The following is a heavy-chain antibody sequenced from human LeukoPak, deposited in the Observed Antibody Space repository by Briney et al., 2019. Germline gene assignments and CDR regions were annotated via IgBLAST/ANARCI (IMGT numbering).Heavy chain of an antibody. CDR3: ATLGEERAFDI. J-gene: IGHJ3*02. CDR1: GYSISSGYY. Sequence: PSETLSLTCTVSGYSISSGYYWGWIRQPPGKGLEWIGSIYHSGSTYYNPSLKSRVTISVDTSKNQFSLKLSSVTATDTAVYYCATLGEERAFDIWGQGTMVTVSS. CDR2: IYHSGST. D-gene: IGHD3-16*01. V-gene: IGHV4-38-2*02.